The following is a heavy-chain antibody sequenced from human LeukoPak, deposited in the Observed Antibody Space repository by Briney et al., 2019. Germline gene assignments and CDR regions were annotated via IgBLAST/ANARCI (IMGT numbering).Heavy chain of an antibody. J-gene: IGHJ4*02. V-gene: IGHV1-69*13. Sequence: GASVKVSCKASGGTFSSYAISRVRQAPGQGLEWMGGIIPIFGTANYAQKFQGRVTITADESTSTAYMELSSLRSEDTAVYYCASRRLDRGVVVNLFDYWGQGTLVTVSS. CDR3: ASRRLDRGVVVNLFDY. CDR2: IIPIFGTA. CDR1: GGTFSSYA. D-gene: IGHD2-15*01.